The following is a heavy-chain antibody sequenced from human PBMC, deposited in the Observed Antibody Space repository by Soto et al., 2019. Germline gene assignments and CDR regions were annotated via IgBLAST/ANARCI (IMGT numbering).Heavy chain of an antibody. CDR3: AREVVVVVAATAPFDY. D-gene: IGHD2-15*01. CDR1: GDSVSSNSAA. V-gene: IGHV6-1*01. Sequence: QSQTLSLTCAISGDSVSSNSAAWNWIRQSPSRGLEWLGRTYYRSKWYNDYAVSVKSRITINPDTSKNQFSLQLNSVTPEDTAVYYCAREVVVVVAATAPFDYWGQGTLVTVSS. CDR2: TYYRSKWYN. J-gene: IGHJ4*02.